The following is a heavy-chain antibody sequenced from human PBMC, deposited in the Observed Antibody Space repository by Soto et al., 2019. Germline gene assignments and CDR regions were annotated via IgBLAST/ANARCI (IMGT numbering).Heavy chain of an antibody. V-gene: IGHV4-39*01. CDR3: ARPYYDRSGYYSEGTYYFDY. D-gene: IGHD3-22*01. CDR1: GGSISSSSYY. Sequence: SETLSLTCTVSGGSISSSSYYWGWIRQPPGKGLEWIGSIYYSGSTYYNPSLKSRVTISVDTSKNQFSLKLSSVTAADTAVYYCARPYYDRSGYYSEGTYYFDYWGQGTLGTVS. CDR2: IYYSGST. J-gene: IGHJ4*02.